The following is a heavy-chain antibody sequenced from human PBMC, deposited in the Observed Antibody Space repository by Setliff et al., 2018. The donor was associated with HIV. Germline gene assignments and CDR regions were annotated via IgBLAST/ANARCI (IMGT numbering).Heavy chain of an antibody. V-gene: IGHV3-30*04. J-gene: IGHJ4*02. CDR1: GFYFRGYA. CDR2: IYFDGSDK. D-gene: IGHD5-18*01. Sequence: GGSLRLSCEASGFYFRGYAMHWVRQAPGKGLEWVAVIYFDGSDKYYADSVKDRFTISRDNSKNTLYLQMNSLTTDDTAVYYCAKDGQRVGYGFDFDYWGQGTLVTVSS. CDR3: AKDGQRVGYGFDFDY.